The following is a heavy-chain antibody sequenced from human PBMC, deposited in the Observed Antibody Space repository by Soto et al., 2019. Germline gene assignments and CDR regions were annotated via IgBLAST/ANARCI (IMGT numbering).Heavy chain of an antibody. V-gene: IGHV2-5*02. D-gene: IGHD6-19*01. Sequence: SGPTLVNPTQTLTLTCTFSGFSLSTSGVGVGWIRQPPGKALEWLALIYWDDDKRYSPSLKSRLNITKDTSKNQVVLTMTNIDTVDTATYYCANTKYSSGWYPWGQGTLVTVSS. CDR3: ANTKYSSGWYP. CDR1: GFSLSTSGVG. J-gene: IGHJ5*02. CDR2: IYWDDDK.